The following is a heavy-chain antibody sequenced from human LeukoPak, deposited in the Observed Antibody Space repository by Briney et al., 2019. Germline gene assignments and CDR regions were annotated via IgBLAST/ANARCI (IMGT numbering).Heavy chain of an antibody. CDR3: ARDGYSGSDAL. Sequence: GGSLRLSCAASGFTFSDYNMRWIRQAPGKGLEWVSSISRSGSTKYYADSVKGRFTISRDNAKNSLFLQMNGLRAEDTAVYYCARDGYSGSDALWGQGTLVTVSS. V-gene: IGHV3-11*01. D-gene: IGHD5-12*01. CDR2: ISRSGSTK. J-gene: IGHJ4*02. CDR1: GFTFSDYN.